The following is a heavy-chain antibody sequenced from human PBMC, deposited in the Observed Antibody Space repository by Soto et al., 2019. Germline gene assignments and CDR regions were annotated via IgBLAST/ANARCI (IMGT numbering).Heavy chain of an antibody. CDR1: GYSFTSYW. V-gene: IGHV5-51*01. D-gene: IGHD5-12*01. Sequence: GESLKISCKGSGYSFTSYWIGWVRQMPGKGLEWMGIIYPGDSDTRYSPSFQGQVTISADKSISTAYLQWSSLKASDTAMYYCARLRSGYSGYNHLDYWGQGTLVTVSS. J-gene: IGHJ4*02. CDR2: IYPGDSDT. CDR3: ARLRSGYSGYNHLDY.